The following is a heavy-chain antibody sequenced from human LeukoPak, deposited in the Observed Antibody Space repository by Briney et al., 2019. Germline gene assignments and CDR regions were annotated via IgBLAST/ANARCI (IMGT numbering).Heavy chain of an antibody. D-gene: IGHD1-26*01. Sequence: GGSLRLSCAASGFTFTNSWMAWVRQAPGKGLEWVANIKQDGSTKHYADSLKGRFAISRDNPKNSLYLQMNSLRADDTAVYYCARDTDGSLDFWGQGILVTVAS. CDR2: IKQDGSTK. V-gene: IGHV3-7*01. CDR3: ARDTDGSLDF. J-gene: IGHJ4*02. CDR1: GFTFTNSW.